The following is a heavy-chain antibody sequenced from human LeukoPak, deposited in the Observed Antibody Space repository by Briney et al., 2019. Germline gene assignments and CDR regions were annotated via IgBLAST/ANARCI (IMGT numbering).Heavy chain of an antibody. J-gene: IGHJ3*02. Sequence: GGSLRLSCAASGFPFSSYAMSWVRQAPGKGLEWVSGFSGSGGSTYYADSVKGRFTISRDNSKNTMYLQMNSLRAEDTAVYYCAKDRLGVTTSDAFDIWGQGTMVTVSS. D-gene: IGHD4-17*01. CDR1: GFPFSSYA. CDR3: AKDRLGVTTSDAFDI. V-gene: IGHV3-23*01. CDR2: FSGSGGST.